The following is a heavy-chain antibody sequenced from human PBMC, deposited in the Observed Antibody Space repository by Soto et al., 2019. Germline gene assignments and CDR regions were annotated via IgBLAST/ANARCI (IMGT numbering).Heavy chain of an antibody. CDR2: ISGSGGST. CDR3: ARGLENYEEAYYYYYYYMDV. Sequence: GGSLRLSCAASGFTFSSYAMSWVRQAPGKGLEWVSAISGSGGSTYYADSVKGRFTISRDNSKNTLYLQMNSLRAEDTAVYYCARGLENYEEAYYYYYYYMDVWGKGTTVTVSS. J-gene: IGHJ6*03. V-gene: IGHV3-23*01. CDR1: GFTFSSYA. D-gene: IGHD1-7*01.